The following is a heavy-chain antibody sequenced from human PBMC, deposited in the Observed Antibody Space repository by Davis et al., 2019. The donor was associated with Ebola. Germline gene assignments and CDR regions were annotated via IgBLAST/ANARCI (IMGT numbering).Heavy chain of an antibody. D-gene: IGHD2-15*01. CDR1: GGSFSGYY. CDR2: INHSGST. J-gene: IGHJ6*02. Sequence: SETLSLTCAVYGGSFSGYYWSWIRQPPGKGQEWIGEINHSGSTNYNPSLKSRVTISVDTSKNQFSLKLSSVTAADTAVYYCARTRVVASTSFYYYYYGMDVWGQGTTVTVSS. CDR3: ARTRVVASTSFYYYYYGMDV. V-gene: IGHV4-34*01.